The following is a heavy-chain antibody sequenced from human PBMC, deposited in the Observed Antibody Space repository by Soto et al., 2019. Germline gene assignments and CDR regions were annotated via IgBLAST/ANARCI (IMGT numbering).Heavy chain of an antibody. J-gene: IGHJ3*01. V-gene: IGHV3-9*01. CDR1: GFTFDDYP. CDR2: LSWNSASI. CDR3: VKEDAFDF. Sequence: EVQLVESGGGLVQPGRSLRLSCAASGFTFDDYPMHWVRHAAGKGLEWVAGLSWNSASIGYADSVKGRFTISRDNARDSLYLQMNSLRAEDTAVYYYVKEDAFDFFGQGTQVTVSS.